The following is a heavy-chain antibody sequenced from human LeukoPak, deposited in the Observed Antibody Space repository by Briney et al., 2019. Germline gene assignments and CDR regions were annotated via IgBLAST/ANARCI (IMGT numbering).Heavy chain of an antibody. V-gene: IGHV5-51*01. Sequence: GESLKISCKGSGYRFSTYWIVWVRQMPGKGLEWMGVIYPGDSDTRYSPSFQGQVTISAAKSISTAYLQWSSLKASDTAMYYCARYSGYSSGWSLGDYWGQGTLVTVSS. D-gene: IGHD6-19*01. CDR1: GYRFSTYW. J-gene: IGHJ4*02. CDR2: IYPGDSDT. CDR3: ARYSGYSSGWSLGDY.